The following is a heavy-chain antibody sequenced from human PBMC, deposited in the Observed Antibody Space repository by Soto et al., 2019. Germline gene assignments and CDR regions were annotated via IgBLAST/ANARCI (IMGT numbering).Heavy chain of an antibody. V-gene: IGHV4-31*03. CDR3: AIYDSSGSRGFQH. J-gene: IGHJ1*01. Sequence: QVQLQESCPGLVKPSQTLSLTCTVSGGSISSGGYYWSWIRQHPGKGLEWIGYIYYSGGTYYNPSLKSRVTISVDTSKNQFSLKLSSVTAADTAVYYCAIYDSSGSRGFQHWGQGTLVTVSS. CDR2: IYYSGGT. CDR1: GGSISSGGYY. D-gene: IGHD3-22*01.